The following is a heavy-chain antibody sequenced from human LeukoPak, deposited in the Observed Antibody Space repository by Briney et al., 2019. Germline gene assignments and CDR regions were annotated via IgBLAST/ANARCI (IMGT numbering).Heavy chain of an antibody. D-gene: IGHD4-11*01. V-gene: IGHV3-43D*03. Sequence: GGSLRLSCAASGFTFSNYWMHWVRQAPGKGLEWVSLISWDGGLTYYADSMEGRFTISRDNSKYSLYLHMNSLRTEDTALYYCAKPRRGTITTGPAYTHWGQGTLVIVSS. CDR3: AKPRRGTITTGPAYTH. CDR2: ISWDGGLT. CDR1: GFTFSNYW. J-gene: IGHJ4*02.